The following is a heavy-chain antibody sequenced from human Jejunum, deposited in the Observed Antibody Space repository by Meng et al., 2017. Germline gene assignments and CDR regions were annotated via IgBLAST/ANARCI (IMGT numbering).Heavy chain of an antibody. CDR1: GFSFSSYA. V-gene: IGHV3-7*01. CDR3: TKDPWYYYDSTTGTQV. CDR2: RRKDGSER. Sequence: GGSLRLSCAASGFSFSSYAMSWVRQAPGKGLEWVANRRKDGSERNYVDSVKGRFIISRDNAKNSLFLEMNSLRAEDTAVYYCTKDPWYYYDSTTGTQVWGQGTLVTVSS. J-gene: IGHJ4*02. D-gene: IGHD3-22*01.